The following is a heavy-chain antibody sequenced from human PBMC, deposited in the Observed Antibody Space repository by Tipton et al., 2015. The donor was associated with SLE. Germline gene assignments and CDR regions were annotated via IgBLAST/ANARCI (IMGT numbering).Heavy chain of an antibody. J-gene: IGHJ4*02. V-gene: IGHV1-18*01. CDR2: ISANNGDT. CDR1: GYTFTNYG. D-gene: IGHD3-10*02. CDR3: ARECSGTACLDY. Sequence: QLVQSGAEVRKPGASVKVSCKASGYTFTNYGISWVRQAPGQGLEWMGWISANNGDTKYAQRFQGRVTMTTDTSTSTTYMALRSPRSDDTAIYYCARECSGTACLDYWGQGTLVTVSS.